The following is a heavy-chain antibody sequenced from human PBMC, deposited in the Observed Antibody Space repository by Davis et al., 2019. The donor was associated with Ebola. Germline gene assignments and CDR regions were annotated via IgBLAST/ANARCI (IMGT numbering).Heavy chain of an antibody. CDR2: IYPGDSDT. J-gene: IGHJ4*02. Sequence: GESLKISCKGSGYSFTSYWIAWVRQMPGKGLEWMGIIYPGDSDTRYSPSFRGQVTISADKSFSTAYLQWSGLKASDTAMYYCARYKAAAGVGDDYWGQGTLVTVSS. V-gene: IGHV5-51*01. CDR3: ARYKAAAGVGDDY. CDR1: GYSFTSYW. D-gene: IGHD6-13*01.